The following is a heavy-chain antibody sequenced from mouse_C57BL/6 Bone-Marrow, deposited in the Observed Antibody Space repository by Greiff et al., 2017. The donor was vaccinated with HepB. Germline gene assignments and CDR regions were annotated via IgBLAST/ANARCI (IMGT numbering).Heavy chain of an antibody. J-gene: IGHJ2*01. CDR1: GYTFTSYW. V-gene: IGHV1-50*01. Sequence: QVQLQQPGAELVKPGASVKLSCKASGYTFTSYWMQWVKQRPGQGLEWIGEIDPSDSYTNYNQKFKGKATLTVDTSSSTAYMQLSSLTSEDSAVYYCARSRNYYGRVDYWGQGTTLTVSS. D-gene: IGHD1-1*01. CDR2: IDPSDSYT. CDR3: ARSRNYYGRVDY.